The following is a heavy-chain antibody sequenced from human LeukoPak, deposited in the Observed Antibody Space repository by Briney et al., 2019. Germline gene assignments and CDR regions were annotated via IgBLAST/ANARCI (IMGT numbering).Heavy chain of an antibody. CDR3: ARGDTATFDY. D-gene: IGHD5-18*01. CDR1: GYTFIGYY. J-gene: IGHJ4*02. Sequence: ASVKVSCKAPGYTFIGYYLHWVRQAPGQGLEWIGWINPKSGDSNHAQKFQDRVTMTGDTSISTAYMELSSLRSNDTAVYYCARGDTATFDYWGQGTLVTVSS. CDR2: INPKSGDS. V-gene: IGHV1-2*02.